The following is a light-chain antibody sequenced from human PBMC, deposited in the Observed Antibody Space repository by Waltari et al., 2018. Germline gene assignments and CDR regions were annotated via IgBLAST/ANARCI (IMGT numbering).Light chain of an antibody. Sequence: EVVLTQSPGTLSLSPGERATLSCRASQSISANHLAWYQQKLGQAPRLLIYGASSRATGGPDRFSGSGSGTDFTLTISRLEPEDVAVYYCQQYGNSLTFGGGTKVEIK. CDR2: GAS. CDR3: QQYGNSLT. CDR1: QSISANH. V-gene: IGKV3-20*01. J-gene: IGKJ4*01.